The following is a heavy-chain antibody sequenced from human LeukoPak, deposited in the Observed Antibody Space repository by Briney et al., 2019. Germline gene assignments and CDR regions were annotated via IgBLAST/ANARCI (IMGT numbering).Heavy chain of an antibody. CDR1: GGSISSGSYY. J-gene: IGHJ4*02. Sequence: SETLSLTCTVSGGSISSGSYYWSWIRQPAGKGLEWIGRIYTSGSTNYNPSLKSRVTISVDTSKNQFSLKLGSVTAADTAVYYCARDQGQRPFDYWGQGTLVTVSS. CDR2: IYTSGST. CDR3: ARDQGQRPFDY. V-gene: IGHV4-61*02.